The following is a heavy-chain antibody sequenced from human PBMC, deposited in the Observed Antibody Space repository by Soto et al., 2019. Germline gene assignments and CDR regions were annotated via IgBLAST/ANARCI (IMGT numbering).Heavy chain of an antibody. CDR2: LSSNGIGT. D-gene: IGHD6-13*01. CDR1: RFTVSSFG. CDR3: VKDMGQAAVGIRYPYGLDV. J-gene: IGHJ6*02. Sequence: GGSLRLPCSASRFTVSSFGMHWVRQAAGKGLEHVSTLSSNGIGTYYADSVKGRFTFSRDTSKNTLYLQMSSLRTEDTAVYYCVKDMGQAAVGIRYPYGLDVWGLGTTVTVSS. V-gene: IGHV3-64D*06.